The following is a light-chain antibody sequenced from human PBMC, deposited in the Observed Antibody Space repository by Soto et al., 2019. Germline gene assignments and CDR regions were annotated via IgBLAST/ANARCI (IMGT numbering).Light chain of an antibody. J-gene: IGKJ1*01. CDR1: QSVSGN. CDR2: GAS. CDR3: QQHSHWPPWT. Sequence: EIVLTQSPATLSLSPGERATLSCRATQSVSGNLAWYQHKPGQAPRLLIYGASNRATGIPARFSGSGSGTDFTLTISNLEPEDFAVYYCQQHSHWPPWTFGQGTKVDIK. V-gene: IGKV3-11*01.